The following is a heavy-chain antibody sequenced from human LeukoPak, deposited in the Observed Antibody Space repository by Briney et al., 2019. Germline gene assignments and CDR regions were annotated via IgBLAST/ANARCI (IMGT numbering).Heavy chain of an antibody. D-gene: IGHD1-7*01. CDR1: GFTFSNYW. CDR3: AREDDWNYEDY. V-gene: IGHV3-7*01. Sequence: GGSLRLSCAASGFTFSNYWMSWVRQAPGKGLEWVANIKQDGSEKYYVDSVKGRFTVSRDNAKNSLYLQMNSLRAEDTAVYYCAREDDWNYEDYWGQGTLVTVSS. J-gene: IGHJ4*02. CDR2: IKQDGSEK.